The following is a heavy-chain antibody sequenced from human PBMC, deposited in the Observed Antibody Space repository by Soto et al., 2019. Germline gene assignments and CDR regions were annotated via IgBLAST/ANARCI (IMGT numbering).Heavy chain of an antibody. CDR3: AKGGRQWLVTSDFNY. Sequence: VQLVESGGGVVQPGRSLRLSCAASGFTFSDYAMHWVRQAPGKGLEWVAVVSHDGRNTHYADSVKGRFTISRDSSKHTVSLEMASLRAEDTGVYYSAKGGRQWLVTSDFNYWGQGALVTVSS. J-gene: IGHJ4*02. CDR1: GFTFSDYA. V-gene: IGHV3-30*18. CDR2: VSHDGRNT. D-gene: IGHD6-19*01.